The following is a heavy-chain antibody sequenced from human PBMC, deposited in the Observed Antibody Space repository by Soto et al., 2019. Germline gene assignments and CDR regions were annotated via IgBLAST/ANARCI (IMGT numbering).Heavy chain of an antibody. CDR2: ISYDGSNK. V-gene: IGHV3-30*18. Sequence: QVQLVESGGGVVQPGRSLRLSCAASGFTFSSYGMHWVRQAPGKGLEWVAVISYDGSNKYYADSVKGRFTISRDNSKNTLYLQMNSLRAEDTAGYYCAKDRAWGQGTLVTVSS. CDR3: AKDRA. J-gene: IGHJ5*02. CDR1: GFTFSSYG.